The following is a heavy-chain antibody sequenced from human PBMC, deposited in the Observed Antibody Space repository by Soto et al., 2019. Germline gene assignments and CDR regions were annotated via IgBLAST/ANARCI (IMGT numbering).Heavy chain of an antibody. V-gene: IGHV3-30*18. J-gene: IGHJ6*02. CDR3: VKASRDYDFWRGYRFYYYGMDV. CDR2: ISYDGSNK. D-gene: IGHD3-3*01. CDR1: GFTFSSYG. Sequence: QVQLVESGGGVVQPGRSLRLSCAASGFTFSSYGMHWVRQAPGKGLEWVAVISYDGSNKYYADSVKGRFTISRDNSKNSVYLQMNSRRADDTAVYYCVKASRDYDFWRGYRFYYYGMDVWVRGTTVTDSS.